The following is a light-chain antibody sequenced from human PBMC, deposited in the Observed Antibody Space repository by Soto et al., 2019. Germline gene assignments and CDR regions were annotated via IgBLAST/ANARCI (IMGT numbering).Light chain of an antibody. CDR2: EVT. V-gene: IGLV2-8*01. CDR3: GSFAGPVWV. Sequence: QSVLTQPPFASGSPGQSVTISCTGTSSDIGGYDHVSWYRQDPGKAPKVMIYEVTKRPSGVPDRFSGSKAGNTASLTVFGLQAEDEANYYCGSFAGPVWVFGGGTKLTVL. J-gene: IGLJ3*02. CDR1: SSDIGGYDH.